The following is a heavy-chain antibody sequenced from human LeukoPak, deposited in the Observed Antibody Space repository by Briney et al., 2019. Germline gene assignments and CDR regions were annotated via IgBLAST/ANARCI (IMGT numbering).Heavy chain of an antibody. CDR1: GFTFSSYG. D-gene: IGHD2-2*02. CDR3: ARANTPFADY. Sequence: GGSLRLSCAASGFTFSSYGMHGVRQAPGKGLEWVAVISYDGSNKYYADSVKGRFAISGDNSKNTVYLQMNSLRVEDTAVYYCARANTPFADYWGQGTLVTVSS. J-gene: IGHJ4*02. CDR2: ISYDGSNK. V-gene: IGHV3-30*09.